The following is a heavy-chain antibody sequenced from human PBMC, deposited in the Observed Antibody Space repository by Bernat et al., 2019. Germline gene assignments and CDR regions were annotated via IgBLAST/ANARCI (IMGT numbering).Heavy chain of an antibody. CDR2: IKSKTDGGTT. CDR1: GFTFSNAW. Sequence: EVQLVESGGGLVKPGGSLRLSCAASGFTFSNAWMSWVRQAPGKGLEWVGRIKSKTDGGTTDYAAPVKGRFTISRDDSKNTLYLQMNSLETEDTAVYYCTTYTRRRAFDIWGQGTMVTVSS. V-gene: IGHV3-15*01. D-gene: IGHD2-2*02. CDR3: TTYTRRRAFDI. J-gene: IGHJ3*02.